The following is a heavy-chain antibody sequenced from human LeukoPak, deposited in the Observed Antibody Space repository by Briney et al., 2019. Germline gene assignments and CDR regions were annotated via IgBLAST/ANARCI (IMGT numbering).Heavy chain of an antibody. CDR2: MNPSGGST. V-gene: IGHV1-46*01. CDR1: GYTFTTYY. CDR3: ARDKGGY. Sequence: GASVKVSCKASGYTFTTYYMHWVRQAPGQGLEWMGIMNPSGGSTNYAQNFQGRLTMTRDTSTSTVYMELSSLRSDDTAVYYRARDKGGYWGQGTLVTVSS. D-gene: IGHD1-26*01. J-gene: IGHJ4*02.